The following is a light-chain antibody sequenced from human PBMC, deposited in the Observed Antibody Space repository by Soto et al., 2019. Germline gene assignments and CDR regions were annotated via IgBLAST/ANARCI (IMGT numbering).Light chain of an antibody. CDR3: SSSTTSNTGV. V-gene: IGLV2-14*01. CDR1: SSDVGGYNY. J-gene: IGLJ3*02. Sequence: QSALTQPASVSGSPGQSITIPCTGTSSDVGGYNYVSWYQQHPGKAPKLMIYEVSNRPSGVSDRFSGSKSGNTASLTISGLQAEDEADYYCSSSTTSNTGVFGGGTKLTVL. CDR2: EVS.